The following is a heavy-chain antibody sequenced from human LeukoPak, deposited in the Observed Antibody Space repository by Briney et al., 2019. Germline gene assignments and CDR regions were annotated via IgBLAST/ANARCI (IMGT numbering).Heavy chain of an antibody. Sequence: GSSVKVSCKASGGTFNNYAINWVRQAPGQGLEWMGRVDPEDGETIYAEKFQGRVTITADTSTDTAYMELSSLRSEDTAVYYCATASGYYSDWGQGTLVTVSS. CDR2: VDPEDGET. CDR3: ATASGYYSD. CDR1: GGTFNNYA. J-gene: IGHJ4*02. D-gene: IGHD3-22*01. V-gene: IGHV1-69-2*01.